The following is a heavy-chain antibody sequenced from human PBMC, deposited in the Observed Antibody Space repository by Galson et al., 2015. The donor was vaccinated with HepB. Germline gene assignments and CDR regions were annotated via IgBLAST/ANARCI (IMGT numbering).Heavy chain of an antibody. CDR1: GYSFTNYA. Sequence: SVKVSCKASGYSFTNYAMHWVRQAPGQRLEWMGWINAGNGKTKYSQRLQGRVSITRDTSASTGYMELSSLRSEDTAVYYCARVVGTYYDFWSGYGPFDYWGQGTLGTVSS. D-gene: IGHD3-3*01. J-gene: IGHJ4*02. CDR3: ARVVGTYYDFWSGYGPFDY. V-gene: IGHV1-3*01. CDR2: INAGNGKT.